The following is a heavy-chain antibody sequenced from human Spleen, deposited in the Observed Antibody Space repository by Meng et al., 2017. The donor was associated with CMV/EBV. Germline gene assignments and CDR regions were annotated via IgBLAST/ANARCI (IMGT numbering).Heavy chain of an antibody. CDR1: GFTFSSHA. D-gene: IGHD6-13*01. V-gene: IGHV3-23*03. CDR3: AKIKIAPIEGNYFDY. J-gene: IGHJ4*02. CDR2: IYSGGSVT. Sequence: GESLKISCAASGFTFSSHAMIWVRQAPGKGLEWVSVIYSGGSVTYYADSVKGRFTISRDKSKNTLYLQMNSLRAEDTAVYYCAKIKIAPIEGNYFDYWGQGTLVTVSS.